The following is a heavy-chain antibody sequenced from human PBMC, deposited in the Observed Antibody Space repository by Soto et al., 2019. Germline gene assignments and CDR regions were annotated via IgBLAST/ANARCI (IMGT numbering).Heavy chain of an antibody. V-gene: IGHV3-23*01. CDR3: AKEFLTTFSFDY. J-gene: IGHJ4*02. D-gene: IGHD1-1*01. CDR2: ISANGRNK. Sequence: GGSLRLSCVASRFTFNNYAMTWVRQAPGEGLEWVSTISANGRNKYYADSVKGRFTISRDSSKNTLYLEMNSLRAEDTAVYYCAKEFLTTFSFDYWGQGTLVTV. CDR1: RFTFNNYA.